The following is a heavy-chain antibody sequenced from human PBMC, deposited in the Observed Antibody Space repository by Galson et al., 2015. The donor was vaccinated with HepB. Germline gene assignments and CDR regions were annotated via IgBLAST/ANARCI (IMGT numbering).Heavy chain of an antibody. CDR2: TNAGNGNT. D-gene: IGHD5-18*01. V-gene: IGHV1-3*01. CDR1: GYTFTSYA. CDR3: ARDGLPAMGRDPRTGPWYFEN. Sequence: SVKVSCKASGYTFTSYAMHWVRQAPGQRLEWMGWTNAGNGNTKYSRRFQGRVTITRDTSASISYMELSSLRSEDTAVYYCARDGLPAMGRDPRTGPWYFENWGQGTLVTVSS. J-gene: IGHJ4*02.